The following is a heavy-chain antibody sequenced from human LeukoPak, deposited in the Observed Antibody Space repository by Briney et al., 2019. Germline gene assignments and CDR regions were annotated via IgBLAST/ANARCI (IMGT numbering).Heavy chain of an antibody. J-gene: IGHJ4*02. CDR3: ASFTYDFWSGYYTGIPDY. CDR1: GFTFSSYW. V-gene: IGHV3-74*01. Sequence: GGSLRLSCAASGFTFSSYWMHWVRHAPGKGLVWVSRINSDGSSTSYADSVKGRFTISRDNAKNTLYLQMNSLRAEDTAVYYCASFTYDFWSGYYTGIPDYWGQGTLVTVSS. D-gene: IGHD3-3*01. CDR2: INSDGSST.